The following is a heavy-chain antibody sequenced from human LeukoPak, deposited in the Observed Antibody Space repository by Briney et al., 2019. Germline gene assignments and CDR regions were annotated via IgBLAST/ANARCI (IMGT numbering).Heavy chain of an antibody. J-gene: IGHJ5*02. CDR1: CGSITNDY. CDR3: ARPQWLVTMGPWFDP. CDR2: IFYTGST. D-gene: IGHD6-19*01. V-gene: IGHV4-59*01. Sequence: PSETLSLTCTVSCGSITNDYWSWIRQPPGKGLEWIGYIFYTGSTNYNPSLKSRVTISVDTSKNQFSLKLSSVTAADTAVCYCARPQWLVTMGPWFDPWGQGTLVTVSS.